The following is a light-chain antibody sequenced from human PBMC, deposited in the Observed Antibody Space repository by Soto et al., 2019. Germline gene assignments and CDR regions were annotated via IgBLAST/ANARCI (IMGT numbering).Light chain of an antibody. J-gene: IGLJ3*02. CDR3: LLSYRGARV. Sequence: QAVVTQEPSLTVSPGGTVTLTCGSSTGAVTSGHYPYWFQQKPGQAPRTLVYNTSDKHSWAPARFSGSLLGGKAALTLSGAQPEDEAEYYCLLSYRGARVFGGGTKLTVL. CDR1: TGAVTSGHY. CDR2: NTS. V-gene: IGLV7-46*01.